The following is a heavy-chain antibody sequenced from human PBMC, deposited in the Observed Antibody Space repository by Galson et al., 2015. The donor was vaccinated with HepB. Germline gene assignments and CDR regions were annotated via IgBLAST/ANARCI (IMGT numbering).Heavy chain of an antibody. J-gene: IGHJ3*02. Sequence: LRLSCAASGFTFSSYGMHWVRQAPGKGLEWVAVISYDGSNKYYADSVKGRFTISRDNSKNTLYLQMNSLRAEDTAVYYCAKADGGNSIVWDDAFDIWGQGTMVTVSS. CDR3: AKADGGNSIVWDDAFDI. CDR1: GFTFSSYG. CDR2: ISYDGSNK. D-gene: IGHD4-23*01. V-gene: IGHV3-30*18.